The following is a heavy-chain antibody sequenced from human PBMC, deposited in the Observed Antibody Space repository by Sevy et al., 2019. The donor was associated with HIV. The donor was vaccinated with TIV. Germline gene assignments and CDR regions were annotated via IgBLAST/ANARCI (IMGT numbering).Heavy chain of an antibody. CDR1: GFTFSNAW. J-gene: IGHJ6*02. CDR2: IKSKTDGGTT. D-gene: IGHD3-10*01. CDR3: TTVESSITMVRGVIMGYYYYGMDV. V-gene: IGHV3-15*01. Sequence: GGSLRLSCAASGFTFSNAWMSWVRQAPGKGLEWVGRIKSKTDGGTTDYAAPVKGRFTISRDDSKNTLFLQMNSLKTGVTAVYYCTTVESSITMVRGVIMGYYYYGMDVWGQGTTVTVSS.